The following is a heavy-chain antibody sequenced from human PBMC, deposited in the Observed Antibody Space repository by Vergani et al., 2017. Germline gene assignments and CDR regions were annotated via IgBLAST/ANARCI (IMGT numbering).Heavy chain of an antibody. D-gene: IGHD3-22*01. J-gene: IGHJ1*01. CDR2: IYSGGST. CDR1: GITVNYNH. V-gene: IGHV3-53*05. CDR3: TKAGQYDSDNFHDS. Sequence: EVQLVETGGGLIQPGGSLKLSCAASGITVNYNHVSWVRQAPGKGLEWVSVIYSGGSTNYADSVKGRFTISRDNSQTTVFLQMNSLRADDSAVYYCTKAGQYDSDNFHDSWGQGALVTVAS.